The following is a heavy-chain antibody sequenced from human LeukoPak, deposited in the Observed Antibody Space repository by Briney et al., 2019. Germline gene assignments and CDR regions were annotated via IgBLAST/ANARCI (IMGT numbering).Heavy chain of an antibody. D-gene: IGHD5-18*01. Sequence: GGSLRLSCAASGFTFSSYAMHWVRQAPGKGLEYVSAISSNGGSTYYANSVKGRFTISRDNSKNTPYLQMGSLRAEDMAVYYCARDLNTAMVTYYMDVWGKGTTVTVSS. CDR2: ISSNGGST. CDR3: ARDLNTAMVTYYMDV. V-gene: IGHV3-64*01. CDR1: GFTFSSYA. J-gene: IGHJ6*03.